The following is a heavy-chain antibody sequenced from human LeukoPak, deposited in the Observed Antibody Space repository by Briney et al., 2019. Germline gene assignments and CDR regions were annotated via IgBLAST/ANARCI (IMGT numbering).Heavy chain of an antibody. J-gene: IGHJ4*02. V-gene: IGHV3-30*04. D-gene: IGHD6-13*01. CDR1: GFTLSSYA. CDR2: ISYDGSNR. CDR3: ARDQGIAAAGPDY. Sequence: GGSLRLSCTASGFTLSSYAMHWVRQAPGKGLEWVAIISYDGSNRYYVDSVKGRFTISRDNSKNTLYLQMNSLRAEDTAVYYCARDQGIAAAGPDYWGQGTLVTVSS.